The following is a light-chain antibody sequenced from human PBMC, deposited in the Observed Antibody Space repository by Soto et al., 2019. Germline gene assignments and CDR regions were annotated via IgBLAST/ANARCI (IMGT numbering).Light chain of an antibody. Sequence: DIQMTQSPSSLSASVGDRVTITCRASQRISNYLNWYQQKPGAAPTFVIYDAFSLQTGVPSRFSGSGSGTDFTLTISSLQPEDFVTYYCQQSYTTPPTFGQGTRLEIK. CDR2: DAF. J-gene: IGKJ5*01. CDR1: QRISNY. V-gene: IGKV1-39*01. CDR3: QQSYTTPPT.